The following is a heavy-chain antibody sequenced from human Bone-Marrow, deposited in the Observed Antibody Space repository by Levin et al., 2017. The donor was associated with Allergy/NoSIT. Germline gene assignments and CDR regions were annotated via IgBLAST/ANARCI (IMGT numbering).Heavy chain of an antibody. CDR3: ASFPHSSGWSIFDS. V-gene: IGHV4-59*02. Sequence: SQTLSLTCPVSGGSVSQSYWTWIRQSPGKGLEWIGSLYSSGSTIYNPSVKSRVTISVDTSKNQLSLNLTSVTAADTAVYYCASFPHSSGWSIFDSWGQGTLVAVSS. CDR1: GGSVSQSY. D-gene: IGHD6-19*01. J-gene: IGHJ4*02. CDR2: LYSSGST.